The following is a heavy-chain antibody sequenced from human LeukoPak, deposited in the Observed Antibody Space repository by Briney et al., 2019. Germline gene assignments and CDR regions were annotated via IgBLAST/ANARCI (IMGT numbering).Heavy chain of an antibody. CDR3: PRDRSLGATWGYYYYYMDV. J-gene: IGHJ6*03. Sequence: ASVKVSCKASGGTFSSYAISWVRQAPGHGLEWMGRIIPIFGTANYAQKFQGRVTITTDESTSTAYMELSSLRSEDTAVYYCPRDRSLGATWGYYYYYMDVWGKGTTVTVSS. V-gene: IGHV1-69*05. D-gene: IGHD1-26*01. CDR2: IIPIFGTA. CDR1: GGTFSSYA.